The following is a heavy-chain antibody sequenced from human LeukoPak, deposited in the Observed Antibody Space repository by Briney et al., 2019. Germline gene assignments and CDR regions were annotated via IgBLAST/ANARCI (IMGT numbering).Heavy chain of an antibody. Sequence: GGSLRLSCAASGFTFRAHGMDWVRQAPGKGLEWVSALSATGGSAYYAASAQGRFTTSRDNSKNILYLEMNSLRVDDTAVYYCAKDTAPLGATKEFDHWGQGTLVTVSS. CDR2: LSATGGSA. CDR1: GFTFRAHG. J-gene: IGHJ4*02. CDR3: AKDTAPLGATKEFDH. D-gene: IGHD1-26*01. V-gene: IGHV3-23*01.